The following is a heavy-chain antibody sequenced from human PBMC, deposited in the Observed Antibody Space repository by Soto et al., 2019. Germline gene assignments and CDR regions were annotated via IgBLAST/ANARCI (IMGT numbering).Heavy chain of an antibody. CDR1: GGTFSSYA. J-gene: IGHJ5*02. CDR3: ARNSGSYLSGNWFDP. Sequence: GASVKVSCKASGGTFSSYAISWVRQAPGQGLEWMGGIIPIFGTANYAQKFQGRVTITADESTSTAYMELSSLRSEDTAVYYCARNSGSYLSGNWFDPWGQGTLVTVSS. CDR2: IIPIFGTA. D-gene: IGHD1-26*01. V-gene: IGHV1-69*13.